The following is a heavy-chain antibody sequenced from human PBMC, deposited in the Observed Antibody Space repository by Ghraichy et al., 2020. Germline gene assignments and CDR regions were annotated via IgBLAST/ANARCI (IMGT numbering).Heavy chain of an antibody. Sequence: GSLRLSCAGSGFIFSDFYINWVRQAPGKGLECVSYISASGSGKYYADSVKGRFTISRDNAQNSVSLQMSSLTVEDTAIYYCTRSRLADYFDFWGQGIPVTVAS. V-gene: IGHV3-11*01. CDR3: TRSRLADYFDF. J-gene: IGHJ4*02. CDR1: GFIFSDFY. CDR2: ISASGSGK. D-gene: IGHD6-19*01.